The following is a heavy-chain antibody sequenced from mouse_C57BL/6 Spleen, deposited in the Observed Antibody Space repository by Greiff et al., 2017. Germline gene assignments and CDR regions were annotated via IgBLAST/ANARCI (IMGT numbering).Heavy chain of an antibody. V-gene: IGHV1-26*01. CDR3: ARVVTTSDDY. Sequence: EVQLQQSGPELVKPGASVKISCKASGYTFTDYYMNWVKQSHGKSLEWIGDINPNNGGTSYNQKFKGKATLTVDKSSSTAYMELRSLTSEDSAVYYCARVVTTSDDYWGQGTTLTVSS. CDR2: INPNNGGT. J-gene: IGHJ2*01. D-gene: IGHD2-2*01. CDR1: GYTFTDYY.